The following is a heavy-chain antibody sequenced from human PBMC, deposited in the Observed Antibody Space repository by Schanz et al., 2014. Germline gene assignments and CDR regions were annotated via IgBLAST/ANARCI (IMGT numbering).Heavy chain of an antibody. CDR3: AKGRFGELSAFDI. V-gene: IGHV3-64D*06. CDR2: ISHDGYST. CDR1: GFTFSSYG. J-gene: IGHJ3*02. D-gene: IGHD3-10*01. Sequence: VQLVESGGGVVQPGRSLRLSCAASGFTFSSYGMHWVRQAPGKGLEYVSAISHDGYSTYYADSVKGRFTISRDNSKNTLYLQMSSLTTEDTAVYYCAKGRFGELSAFDIWGQGTMVTVSS.